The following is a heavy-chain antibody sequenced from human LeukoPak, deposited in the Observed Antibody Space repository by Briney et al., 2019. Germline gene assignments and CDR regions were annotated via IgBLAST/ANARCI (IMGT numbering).Heavy chain of an antibody. D-gene: IGHD1-7*01. CDR2: ISSSSSYI. CDR3: ARVDYITGTTSQSPTSSFDY. CDR1: GFTFSSYS. V-gene: IGHV3-21*01. J-gene: IGHJ4*02. Sequence: GGSLGLSCAASGFTFSSYSMNWVRQAPGKGLEWVSSISSSSSYIYYADSVKGRFTISRDDAKNSLYLQMNSLRAEDTAVYYCARVDYITGTTSQSPTSSFDYWGQGTLVTVSS.